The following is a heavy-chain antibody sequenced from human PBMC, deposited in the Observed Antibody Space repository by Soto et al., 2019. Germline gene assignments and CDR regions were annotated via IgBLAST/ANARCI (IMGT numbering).Heavy chain of an antibody. CDR3: ARDRTPRHGMDV. CDR1: GGTFSSYT. J-gene: IGHJ6*02. V-gene: IGHV1-69*08. Sequence: QVQLVQSGAEVKKPGSSVKVSCKASGGTFSSYTISWVRQAPGQGLEWMGRIIPSLGIANYAQKFQGRVTITADKSTSTAYMELSSLRSEDTAVYYCARDRTPRHGMDVWGQGTTVTVSS. CDR2: IIPSLGIA.